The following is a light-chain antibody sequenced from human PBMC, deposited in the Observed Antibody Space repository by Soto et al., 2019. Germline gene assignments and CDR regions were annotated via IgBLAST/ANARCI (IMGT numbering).Light chain of an antibody. CDR1: QGVGST. Sequence: EIVLTQSPCTLSLSPGDRATLSCRASQGVGSTLAWYQQKPGQTPRLLIYAASTRATGVPSRFSGSGSGTEFTLTINSLQSEDFAVYYCQHYHSWPLTFGGGTKVDIK. V-gene: IGKV3-15*01. CDR2: AAS. CDR3: QHYHSWPLT. J-gene: IGKJ4*01.